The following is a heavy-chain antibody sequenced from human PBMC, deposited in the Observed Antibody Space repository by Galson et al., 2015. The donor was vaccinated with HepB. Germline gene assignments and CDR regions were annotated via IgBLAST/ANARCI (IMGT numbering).Heavy chain of an antibody. Sequence: SLRLSCAASGFTFSSYWMSWVRQAPGKGLEWVANIKQDGSEKYYVDSVKGRFTISRDNAKNSLYLQMNSLRAEDTAVYYCAREERIYDSSGYYYYYYGMDVWVQGTTVTVSS. CDR3: AREERIYDSSGYYYYYYGMDV. V-gene: IGHV3-7*03. CDR2: IKQDGSEK. J-gene: IGHJ6*02. CDR1: GFTFSSYW. D-gene: IGHD3-22*01.